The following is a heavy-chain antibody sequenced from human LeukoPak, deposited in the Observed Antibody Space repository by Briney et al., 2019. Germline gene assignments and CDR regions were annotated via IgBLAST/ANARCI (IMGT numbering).Heavy chain of an antibody. CDR2: IRPDGSEQ. CDR3: ARKGRGYSYGFDY. Sequence: PGVSLRLSCAASGFPFSSFWMNWVRQTPGRGLEGLANIRPDGSEQYYVDSVKGRFTISRDNAKNSLYLQMNSLRAEDTAVYYCARKGRGYSYGFDYWGQGTLVTVSS. CDR1: GFPFSSFW. V-gene: IGHV3-7*01. D-gene: IGHD5-18*01. J-gene: IGHJ4*02.